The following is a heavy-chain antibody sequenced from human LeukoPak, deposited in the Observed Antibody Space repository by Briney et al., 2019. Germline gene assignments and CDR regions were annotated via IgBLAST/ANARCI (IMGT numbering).Heavy chain of an antibody. CDR2: ISSSGSTI. CDR3: ARDMFTAMVTWGGFDP. CDR1: GFTFSDYY. D-gene: IGHD5-18*01. J-gene: IGHJ5*02. V-gene: IGHV3-11*01. Sequence: PGGSLRLSCAASGFTFSDYYMSWIRQAPGKGLEWVSDISSSGSTIYYADSVKGRFTISRDNAKSSLYLQMNSLRAEDTAVYYCARDMFTAMVTWGGFDPWGQGTLVTVSS.